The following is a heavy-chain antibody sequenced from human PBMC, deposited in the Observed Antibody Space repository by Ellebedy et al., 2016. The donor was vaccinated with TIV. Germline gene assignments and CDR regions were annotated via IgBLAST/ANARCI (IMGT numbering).Heavy chain of an antibody. CDR3: ARLAALDAFDI. D-gene: IGHD6-6*01. Sequence: ASVKVSCKASGYTFTGYYMHWVRQAPGQGLEWMGIINPSGGSTSYAQKFQGRVTMTRDTSTSTVYMELSSLRSEDTAVYYCARLAALDAFDIWGQGTMVTVSS. J-gene: IGHJ3*02. V-gene: IGHV1-46*01. CDR2: INPSGGST. CDR1: GYTFTGYY.